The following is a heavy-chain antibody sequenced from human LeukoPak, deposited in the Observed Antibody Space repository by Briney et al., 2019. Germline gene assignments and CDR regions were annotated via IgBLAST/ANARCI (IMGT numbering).Heavy chain of an antibody. V-gene: IGHV1-69*13. J-gene: IGHJ6*03. Sequence: GASVKVSCKASGGTFSSYAISWVRQAPGQGPEWMGGIIPIFGTANYAQKFQGRVTITADESTSTAYMELSSLRSEDTAVYYCARGRRGDFWSGYYGQTTTYYYYYYMDVWGKGTTVTVSS. CDR1: GGTFSSYA. CDR3: ARGRRGDFWSGYYGQTTTYYYYYYMDV. CDR2: IIPIFGTA. D-gene: IGHD3-3*01.